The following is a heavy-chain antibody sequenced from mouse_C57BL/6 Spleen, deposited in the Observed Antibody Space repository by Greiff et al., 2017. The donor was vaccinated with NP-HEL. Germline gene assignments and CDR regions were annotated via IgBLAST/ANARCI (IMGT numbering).Heavy chain of an antibody. J-gene: IGHJ2*01. Sequence: EVHLVESGPGLVKPSQSLSLTCSVTGYSITRGYYWNWIRQFPGNKLEWMGYISYDGSNNYNPSLKNRISITRDTSKNQFFLKLNSVTTEDTATYYCARGEGYFDYWGQGTTLTVSS. CDR3: ARGEGYFDY. V-gene: IGHV3-6*01. CDR2: ISYDGSN. CDR1: GYSITRGYY.